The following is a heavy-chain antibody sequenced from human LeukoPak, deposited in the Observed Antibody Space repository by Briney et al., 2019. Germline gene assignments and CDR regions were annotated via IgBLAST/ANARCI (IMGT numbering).Heavy chain of an antibody. D-gene: IGHD3-22*01. Sequence: ASVKVSCKASGYTFTSYDINWVRQATGQGLEWMGWMNPNSGNTGYPQKFHGRVTITRNTYISTAYIELSSLRSEDTAVYYCARHYYYDSSGYPIPGNWFDPWGQGTLVTVSS. V-gene: IGHV1-8*03. CDR3: ARHYYYDSSGYPIPGNWFDP. J-gene: IGHJ5*02. CDR2: MNPNSGNT. CDR1: GYTFTSYD.